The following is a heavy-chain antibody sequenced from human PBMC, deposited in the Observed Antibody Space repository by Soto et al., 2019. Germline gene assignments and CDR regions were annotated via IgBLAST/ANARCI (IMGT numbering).Heavy chain of an antibody. V-gene: IGHV3-23*01. CDR2: INGSGGST. CDR1: GFTFSSYT. CDR3: AKGGFLEWLFGDV. Sequence: EVQLLESGGGLVQPGGSLRLSCAASGFTFSSYTMSWVRQAPGKGLEWVSAINGSGGSTYYADSVKGRFTISRDNSKNTLYLQMNSLRAEDTAVYYCAKGGFLEWLFGDVWGKGTTVTVSS. D-gene: IGHD3-3*01. J-gene: IGHJ6*04.